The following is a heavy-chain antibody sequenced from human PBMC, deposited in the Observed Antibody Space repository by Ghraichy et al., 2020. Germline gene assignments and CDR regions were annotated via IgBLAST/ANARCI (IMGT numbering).Heavy chain of an antibody. CDR3: ARDKVLSHYDWRWFDP. D-gene: IGHD1-1*01. V-gene: IGHV4-59*01. J-gene: IGHJ5*02. CDR1: GGSISGYY. CDR2: ISASGNT. Sequence: SETLSLTCSVSGGSISGYYWGWIRQPPGKGLEWIGRISASGNTNYNPSLKSRVTISLDTSKNQFSLRLNSVTAADTATYYCARDKVLSHYDWRWFDPWGQGTLVTVSS.